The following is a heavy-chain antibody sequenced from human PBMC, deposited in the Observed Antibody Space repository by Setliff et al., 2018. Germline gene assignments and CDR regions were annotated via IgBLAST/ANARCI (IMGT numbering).Heavy chain of an antibody. D-gene: IGHD1-26*01. CDR3: ARSPSSGAYWNPRPFYSDY. V-gene: IGHV4-39*01. Sequence: SETLSLTCTVSGGSVSSSSYYWGWIRQPPGKGLEWIGTIYYSGTTYYSPSLKSRVTISVDTSKNQFSLKLTSVTAADTALYYCARSPSSGAYWNPRPFYSDYWARGTLVTVSS. CDR2: IYYSGTT. CDR1: GGSVSSSSYY. J-gene: IGHJ4*02.